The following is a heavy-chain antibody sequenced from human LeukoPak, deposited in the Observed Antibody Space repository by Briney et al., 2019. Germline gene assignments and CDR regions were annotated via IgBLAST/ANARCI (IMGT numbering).Heavy chain of an antibody. Sequence: GGPLRLSCAASGFTFTNYAMSWVRQAPGKGLEWVSGISSSGGSTYYTDSVKGRFTISRDTSKNTLYLQMNSLRAEDTAVYYCARRGGAAAGSDFDYWGQGTLVTVSS. D-gene: IGHD6-13*01. CDR2: ISSSGGST. V-gene: IGHV3-23*01. CDR1: GFTFTNYA. J-gene: IGHJ4*02. CDR3: ARRGGAAAGSDFDY.